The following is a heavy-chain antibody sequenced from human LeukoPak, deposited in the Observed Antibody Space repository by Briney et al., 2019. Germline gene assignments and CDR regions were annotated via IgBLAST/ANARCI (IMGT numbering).Heavy chain of an antibody. D-gene: IGHD2-21*01. CDR2: IIPIFGTA. CDR3: ARDPKGGLAHDY. V-gene: IGHV1-69*01. Sequence: SVKVSCKASGGTFSSYAISWVRQAPGQGLEWMGGIIPIFGTANYAQKFQGRVTITADESTSTAYMELSSLRSEDTAVYYCARDPKGGLAHDYWGQGTLVTVSS. J-gene: IGHJ4*02. CDR1: GGTFSSYA.